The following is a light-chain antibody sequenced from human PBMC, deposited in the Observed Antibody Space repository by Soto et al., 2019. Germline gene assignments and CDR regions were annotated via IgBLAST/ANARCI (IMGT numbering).Light chain of an antibody. CDR2: EVT. CDR1: SSDVGSYNL. CDR3: CSYAGGSTPVV. J-gene: IGLJ2*01. Sequence: QSVLTQPASVSGSPGQSITISCTGTSSDVGSYNLVSWYQQCPGRAPKLMIFEVTKRPSGVSNRFSGSKSGNTASLTISGLQAEDEADYYRCSYAGGSTPVVFGGGTKLTVL. V-gene: IGLV2-23*02.